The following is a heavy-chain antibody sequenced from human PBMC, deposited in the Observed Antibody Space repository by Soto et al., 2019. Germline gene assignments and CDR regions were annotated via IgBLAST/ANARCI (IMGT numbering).Heavy chain of an antibody. CDR1: GFSLTTSGVG. Sequence: QITLKESGPTVVKPTETLTLTCTFSGFSLTTSGVGVGWVRQSPGKAPEWLALIYWDDDKRYSTSLNSRLIITKDTSQNQVVLTKANVGPAETATYFCSHRVLRSVFGLVTTTAIYFDFWGPGTPVVVSS. CDR2: IYWDDDK. D-gene: IGHD3-3*01. CDR3: SHRVLRSVFGLVTTTAIYFDF. V-gene: IGHV2-5*02. J-gene: IGHJ4*02.